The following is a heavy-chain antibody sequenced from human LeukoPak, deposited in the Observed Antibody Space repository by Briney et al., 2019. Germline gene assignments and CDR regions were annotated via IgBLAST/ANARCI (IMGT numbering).Heavy chain of an antibody. J-gene: IGHJ4*02. CDR2: INPNSGGT. D-gene: IGHD2-2*02. Sequence: GASVKVYCKASGYTFTGYYMHWVRQAPGQGLEWMGWINPNSGGTNYAQKFQGRVTMTRDTSISTAYMELSRLRSDDTAVYYCARVMYCSSTSCYTGFDYWGQGTLVTVSS. V-gene: IGHV1-2*02. CDR3: ARVMYCSSTSCYTGFDY. CDR1: GYTFTGYY.